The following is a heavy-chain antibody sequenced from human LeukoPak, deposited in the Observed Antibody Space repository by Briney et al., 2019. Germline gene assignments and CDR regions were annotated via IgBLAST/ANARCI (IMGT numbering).Heavy chain of an antibody. CDR3: ARGAHCSSTSCYRDENWFDP. D-gene: IGHD2-2*01. V-gene: IGHV1-8*01. CDR2: MNPNSGNT. Sequence: ASVKVSCKASGYTFTSYDINWVRQAPGQGLEWMGWMNPNSGNTGYAQKFQGRVTMTRNTSISTAYMELSSLRSEDTAVYYCARGAHCSSTSCYRDENWFDPWGQGTLVTVSS. CDR1: GYTFTSYD. J-gene: IGHJ5*02.